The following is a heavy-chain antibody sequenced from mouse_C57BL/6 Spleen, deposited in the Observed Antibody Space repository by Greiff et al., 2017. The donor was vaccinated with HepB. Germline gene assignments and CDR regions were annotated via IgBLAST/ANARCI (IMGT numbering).Heavy chain of an antibody. CDR3: ARRDGTRDAMDY. Sequence: QVQLQQSGAELARPGASVKLSCKASGYTFTSYGISWVKQRTGQGLEWIGEIYPRSGNTYYNEKFKGKATLTADKSSSTAYMELRILTSEDSAVYFCARRDGTRDAMDYWGQGTSVTVSS. CDR2: IYPRSGNT. D-gene: IGHD3-3*01. CDR1: GYTFTSYG. V-gene: IGHV1-81*01. J-gene: IGHJ4*01.